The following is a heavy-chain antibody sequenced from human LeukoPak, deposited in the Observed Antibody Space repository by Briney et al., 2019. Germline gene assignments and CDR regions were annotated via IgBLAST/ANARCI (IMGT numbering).Heavy chain of an antibody. CDR3: ARGGHSSCFDP. CDR1: GFTFSDHS. Sequence: GWSLRLSCAASGFTFSDHSMSWVRQAPGKGLEWVSNIRNNGRNTYYTDSVKGRFTISRDNSKNTLYLEMNSLRAEDTAVYYCARGGHSSCFDPWGQGTLVTISS. J-gene: IGHJ5*02. CDR2: IRNNGRNT. V-gene: IGHV3-23*01. D-gene: IGHD6-13*01.